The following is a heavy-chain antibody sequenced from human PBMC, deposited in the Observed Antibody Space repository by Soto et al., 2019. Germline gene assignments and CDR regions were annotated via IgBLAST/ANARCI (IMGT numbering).Heavy chain of an antibody. Sequence: EVQLVESGGGLVQPGGSLRLSCAASGFTFSSYWMHWVRQAPGKGLVWVSRINYDGSSTSYADSVKGRFTISRDNAKXTXXXXXXXXXXXDXXXXXXXRGPSGWYGYDYWGQGTLVTVSS. V-gene: IGHV3-74*01. J-gene: IGHJ4*02. CDR3: XRGPSGWYGYDY. CDR1: GFTFSSYW. CDR2: INYDGSST. D-gene: IGHD6-19*01.